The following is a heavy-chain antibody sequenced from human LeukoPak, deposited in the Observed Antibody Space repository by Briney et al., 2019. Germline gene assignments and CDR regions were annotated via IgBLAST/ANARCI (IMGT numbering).Heavy chain of an antibody. V-gene: IGHV6-1*01. CDR1: GDTVSSNRAA. J-gene: IGHJ4*02. CDR3: ARDPITGDRFDY. CDR2: TYYRSKWYN. Sequence: LRLSCAISGDTVSSNRAAWNWIRQSPSRGLEWLGRTYYRSKWYNDYAPSVKSRITINPDTSKNQFSLQLSSVTPEDTAVYYCARDPITGDRFDYWGQGTLVTVSS. D-gene: IGHD7-27*01.